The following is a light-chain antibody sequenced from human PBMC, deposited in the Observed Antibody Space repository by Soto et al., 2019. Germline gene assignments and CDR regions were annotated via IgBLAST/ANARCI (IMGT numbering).Light chain of an antibody. CDR2: EVS. CDR3: MHSIQLPIT. J-gene: IGKJ5*01. V-gene: IGKV2D-29*01. CDR1: QSLLHSDGKTY. Sequence: DIVMTQTPLSLSVTPGQPASISCKSSQSLLHSDGKTYLYCYLQKPGQPPQLLIYEVSNRFYGGGDGFGGSVSGTDFTLRISRVEAVDVGVYYCMHSIQLPITCGRGSRLEI.